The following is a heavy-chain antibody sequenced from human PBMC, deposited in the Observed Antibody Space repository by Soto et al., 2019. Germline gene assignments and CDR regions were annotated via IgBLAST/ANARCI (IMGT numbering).Heavy chain of an antibody. CDR1: GFTFSSYS. D-gene: IGHD6-19*01. CDR3: AREGYSSGWTEGYYYYGMDV. J-gene: IGHJ6*02. Sequence: SCAASGFTFSSYSMNWVRQAPGKGLEWVSSISSSSSYIYYADSVKGRFTISRDNAKNSLYLQMNSLRAEDTAVYYCAREGYSSGWTEGYYYYGMDVWGQGTTVTVSS. CDR2: ISSSSSYI. V-gene: IGHV3-21*01.